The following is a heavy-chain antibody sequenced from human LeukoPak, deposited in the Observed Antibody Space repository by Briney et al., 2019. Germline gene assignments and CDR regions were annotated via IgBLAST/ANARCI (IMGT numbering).Heavy chain of an antibody. V-gene: IGHV1-18*01. CDR3: ARDNHDILTGHSNY. J-gene: IGHJ4*02. CDR2: ISAYNGNT. CDR1: GYTFTSYG. Sequence: GASVKVSCKASGYTFTSYGISWVRQAPGQGLEWMGWISAYNGNTNYAQKLQGRVTMTTDTSTSTAYMELRSLRSDDTAVYYCARDNHDILTGHSNYWGQGTLVTVSS. D-gene: IGHD3-9*01.